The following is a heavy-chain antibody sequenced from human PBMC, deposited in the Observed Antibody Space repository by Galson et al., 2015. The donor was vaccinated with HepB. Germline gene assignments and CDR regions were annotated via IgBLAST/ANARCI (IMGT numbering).Heavy chain of an antibody. CDR1: GYTFTSYA. D-gene: IGHD5-24*01. V-gene: IGHV7-4-1*02. Sequence: SVKVSCKASGYTFTSYAMNWVRQAPGQGLEWMGWINTNTGNPTYAQGFTGRFVFSLDTSVSTAYLQISSLKAEDTAVYYCARDPSLRDGYRKGGPFDYWGQGTLVTVSS. J-gene: IGHJ4*02. CDR3: ARDPSLRDGYRKGGPFDY. CDR2: INTNTGNP.